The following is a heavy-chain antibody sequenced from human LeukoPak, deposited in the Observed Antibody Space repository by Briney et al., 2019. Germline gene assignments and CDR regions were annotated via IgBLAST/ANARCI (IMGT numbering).Heavy chain of an antibody. Sequence: GESLKISCKGSGYSFTSYWIGWVRQMPGKGLEWMGIIYPGDSDTRYSPSFQGQVTISADKSISTAYLQWSSLKASDTAMYYCALYSVDTAMVKERADYWGQGTLVTVSS. CDR1: GYSFTSYW. CDR3: ALYSVDTAMVKERADY. D-gene: IGHD5-18*01. J-gene: IGHJ4*02. CDR2: IYPGDSDT. V-gene: IGHV5-51*01.